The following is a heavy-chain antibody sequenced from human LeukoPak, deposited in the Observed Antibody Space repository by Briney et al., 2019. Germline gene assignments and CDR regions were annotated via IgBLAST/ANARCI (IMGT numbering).Heavy chain of an antibody. V-gene: IGHV3-48*04. J-gene: IGHJ4*02. CDR2: ISSSSITI. CDR1: GFTFSTYA. CDR3: ARDRGGSYSAIDY. Sequence: GGSLRLSCAASGFTFSTYAMNWVRQAPGKGLEWVSFISSSSITIYYADSVKGRFTISRDNAEKSLYLQMSSLRAEDTAVYYCARDRGGSYSAIDYWGQGTLVTVSS. D-gene: IGHD2-15*01.